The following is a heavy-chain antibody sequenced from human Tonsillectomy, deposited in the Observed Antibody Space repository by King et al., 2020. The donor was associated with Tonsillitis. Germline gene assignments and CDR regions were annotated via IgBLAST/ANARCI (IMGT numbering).Heavy chain of an antibody. CDR1: GFTFSGYW. CDR3: ARGRGSGCSDY. CDR2: IKQDGSEK. J-gene: IGHJ4*02. D-gene: IGHD6-19*01. Sequence: VQLVESGGGLVQPGGSLRLSCAASGFTFSGYWMSWVRQAPGKGLEWVANIKQDGSEKDYVDSVKGRFTISRDNAKNSLYLQMNSLRAEDTAVYYCARGRGSGCSDYWGQGTLVTVSS. V-gene: IGHV3-7*01.